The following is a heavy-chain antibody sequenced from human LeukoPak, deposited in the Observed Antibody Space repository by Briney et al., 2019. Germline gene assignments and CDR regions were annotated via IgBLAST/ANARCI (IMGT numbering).Heavy chain of an antibody. CDR1: GGSISSYY. J-gene: IGHJ5*02. CDR3: ARDLLGSGFDP. D-gene: IGHD2/OR15-2a*01. V-gene: IGHV4-59*01. Sequence: TETLSLTCTVPGGSISSYYWSWIRQPPGKGLEWIGYIYYSGSTNYNPSLKSRVTISVDTSKNQFSLKLSSVTAADTAVYYCARDLLGSGFDPWGQGTLVTVSS. CDR2: IYYSGST.